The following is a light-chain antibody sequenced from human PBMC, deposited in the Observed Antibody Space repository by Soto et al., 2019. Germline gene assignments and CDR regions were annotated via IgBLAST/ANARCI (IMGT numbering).Light chain of an antibody. CDR1: QSVSNHY. Sequence: EVVLTQSPGTLSLSPRERATLSCRASQSVSNHYLAWYQHKPGQAPRLLIYGASNRAPGIPDRFSGSGSGPDFTRTISRLEPEDFAVDDGHHYAASPRTFGQGTLVEVK. CDR2: GAS. V-gene: IGKV3-20*01. CDR3: HHYAASPRT. J-gene: IGKJ1*01.